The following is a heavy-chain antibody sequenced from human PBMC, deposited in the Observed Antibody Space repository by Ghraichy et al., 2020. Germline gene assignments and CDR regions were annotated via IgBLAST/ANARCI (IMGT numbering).Heavy chain of an antibody. V-gene: IGHV4-59*01. D-gene: IGHD2-21*02. Sequence: SETLSLTCTVSGGSISSYYWSWIRQPPGKGLEWIGYIYYSGSTNYNPSLKSRVTISVDTSKNQFSLKLSSVTAADTAVYYCARKCGGDCSHDAFDIWGQGTMVTVSS. CDR3: ARKCGGDCSHDAFDI. CDR1: GGSISSYY. J-gene: IGHJ3*02. CDR2: IYYSGST.